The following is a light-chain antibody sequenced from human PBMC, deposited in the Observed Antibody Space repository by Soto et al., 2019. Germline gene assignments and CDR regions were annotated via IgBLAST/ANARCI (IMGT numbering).Light chain of an antibody. CDR1: SSDVGTYNY. Sequence: QSALSQPPSASGSPGQSVTISCTGTSSDVGTYNYVSWYQQHPGKAPKLMIYEVSKRPSGVPDRFSGSKSGNTASLTVSGLQAEDEADYYCSSYAGSSGLVFGGGTKLTVL. J-gene: IGLJ3*02. V-gene: IGLV2-8*01. CDR2: EVS. CDR3: SSYAGSSGLV.